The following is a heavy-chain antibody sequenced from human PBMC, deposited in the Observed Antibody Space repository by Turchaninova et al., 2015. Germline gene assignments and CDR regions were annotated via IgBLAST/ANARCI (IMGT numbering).Heavy chain of an antibody. CDR3: ARHDYDILTGPTTNWFDP. CDR1: GGSISRRNHS. CDR2: LYYSGTT. D-gene: IGHD3-9*01. Sequence: QLQLQESGPGLVKPSETLSLTCPLPGGSISRRNHSGAGVRAPPGKGLEWFGSLYYSGTTYYNPSLKSRVTISADTSKNQFSLKLSAVTTADTAVYYCARHDYDILTGPTTNWFDPWGQGTLVTVSS. V-gene: IGHV4-39*01. J-gene: IGHJ5*02.